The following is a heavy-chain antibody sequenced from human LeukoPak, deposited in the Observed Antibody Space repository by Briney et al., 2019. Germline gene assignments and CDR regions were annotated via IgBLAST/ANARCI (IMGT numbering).Heavy chain of an antibody. J-gene: IGHJ4*02. CDR2: INLNSGAT. D-gene: IGHD2-15*01. CDR1: GFTFTGYY. Sequence: ASVKVSCKACGFTFTGYYMHWVRQAPGQRLEWMGWINLNSGATIYAQRFQGRVTMTRDTSITTAYMELSSLKSDDAAFYYCARDPYCSGDTCYSPYDYWGQGTLVTVSS. V-gene: IGHV1-2*02. CDR3: ARDPYCSGDTCYSPYDY.